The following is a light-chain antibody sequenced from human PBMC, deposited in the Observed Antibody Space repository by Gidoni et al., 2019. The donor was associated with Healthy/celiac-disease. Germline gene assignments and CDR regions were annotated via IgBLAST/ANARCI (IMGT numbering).Light chain of an antibody. J-gene: IGKJ1*01. CDR2: AAS. CDR3: QQYLSFWT. CDR1: QSVSSY. Sequence: IVLTQSPGTLSLSPGERATLSCRASQSVSSYLAWYQQKPGQAPRLLIYAASNRATGIPDRFSGSGSGTDFTLTSSRLEPEDFAVYYCQQYLSFWTFGQGTKVEIK. V-gene: IGKV3-20*01.